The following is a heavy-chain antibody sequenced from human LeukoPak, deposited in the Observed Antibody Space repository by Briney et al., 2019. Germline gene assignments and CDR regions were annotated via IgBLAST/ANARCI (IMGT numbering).Heavy chain of an antibody. Sequence: PSETLSLTCTVSGDSISSYYWSWIRQPPGKGPEWIGYIYYSGSTNYNPSLKSRVTISIDTSKNQFSLKLSSVTAADTAVYYCARVKGFGELFFDYWGQGTLVTVSS. J-gene: IGHJ4*02. CDR2: IYYSGST. CDR1: GDSISSYY. CDR3: ARVKGFGELFFDY. V-gene: IGHV4-59*01. D-gene: IGHD3-10*01.